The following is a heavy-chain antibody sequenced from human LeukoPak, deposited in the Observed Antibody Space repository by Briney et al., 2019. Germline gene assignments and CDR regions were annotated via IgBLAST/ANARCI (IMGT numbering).Heavy chain of an antibody. D-gene: IGHD2-8*01. Sequence: HGESLKISCKGSGYSFASSWIGWVRQMPGKGLEWMGIIYPDDSDTRYSPSFKGQITISVDKSISTAYLQWSSLKASDTAVYYCARHGHCTNGVCYSNYYYHMDVWGKGTTVTVSS. CDR3: ARHGHCTNGVCYSNYYYHMDV. CDR2: IYPDDSDT. V-gene: IGHV5-51*01. CDR1: GYSFASSW. J-gene: IGHJ6*03.